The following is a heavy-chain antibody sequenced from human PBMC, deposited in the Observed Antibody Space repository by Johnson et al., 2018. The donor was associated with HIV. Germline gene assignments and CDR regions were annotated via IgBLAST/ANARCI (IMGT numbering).Heavy chain of an antibody. D-gene: IGHD2-15*01. Sequence: QVQLVESGGGVVQPWRSLRLSCAAFGFTFSSYAMHWVRQAPGKGLEWVAVISYDGSNKYYADSVKGRFTISRDNSKNTLYLQMNSLRAEDTAVYYCAKLIVVVVPSQTAPGRTFDIWGQGTMVTVSS. CDR2: ISYDGSNK. CDR3: AKLIVVVVPSQTAPGRTFDI. J-gene: IGHJ3*02. CDR1: GFTFSSYA. V-gene: IGHV3-30-3*02.